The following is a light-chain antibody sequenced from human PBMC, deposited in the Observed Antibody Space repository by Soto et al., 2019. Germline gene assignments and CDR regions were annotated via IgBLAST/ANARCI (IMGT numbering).Light chain of an antibody. CDR1: QSVGGNS. J-gene: IGKJ2*01. CDR2: GAS. Sequence: EIVLTQSPGTLSLSPGERATLSCRASQSVGGNSLAWYRHQPGQAPRLLIYGASSRATDIPDRFSGRASGTDFTLTISRLEPEDFAVYYCHHYGSSRDTFGQGTKLEIK. CDR3: HHYGSSRDT. V-gene: IGKV3-20*01.